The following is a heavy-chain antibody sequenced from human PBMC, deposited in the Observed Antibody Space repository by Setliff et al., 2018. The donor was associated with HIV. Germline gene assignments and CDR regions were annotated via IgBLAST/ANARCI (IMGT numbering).Heavy chain of an antibody. CDR1: GGSLSGYY. J-gene: IGHJ4*02. CDR3: ATWRGVGATA. D-gene: IGHD1-26*01. V-gene: IGHV4-34*01. CDR2: INHRGST. Sequence: LSLTCAVYGGSLSGYYWSWIRQSPGKGLEWIGEINHRGSTNYNPSFKSRVTISPDTSKNQFSLKMNSVTAADTAVYYCATWRGVGATAWGQGTLVTVSS.